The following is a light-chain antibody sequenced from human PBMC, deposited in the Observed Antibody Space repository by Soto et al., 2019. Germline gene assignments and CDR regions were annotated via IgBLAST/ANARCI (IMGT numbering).Light chain of an antibody. Sequence: EIVMTQSPATLSVSPGERASLSCRASHSVFSNLAWYQQKPGQAPRLLIYGASTRATGIPARFSGSGSGTEFTLTISSLQSEDFAVYYCQQYGDWPLTFGGGTKVEIK. CDR2: GAS. J-gene: IGKJ4*01. V-gene: IGKV3-15*01. CDR3: QQYGDWPLT. CDR1: HSVFSN.